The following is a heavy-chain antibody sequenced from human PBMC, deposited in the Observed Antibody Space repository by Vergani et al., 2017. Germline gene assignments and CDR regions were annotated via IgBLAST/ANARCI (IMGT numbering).Heavy chain of an antibody. CDR3: ARTTGEWGELSFGAFDY. D-gene: IGHD3-16*02. Sequence: EVQLVESGGGLVQPGRSLRLACAASGFTFEDYAMHWVRQAPGKGLEWVSGIFYNSESIGYADAVRGRFTISRDNARNSLYLQMNSLRAEDTAVYYCARTTGEWGELSFGAFDYWGQGTLVTVSS. V-gene: IGHV3-9*01. CDR2: IFYNSESI. CDR1: GFTFEDYA. J-gene: IGHJ4*02.